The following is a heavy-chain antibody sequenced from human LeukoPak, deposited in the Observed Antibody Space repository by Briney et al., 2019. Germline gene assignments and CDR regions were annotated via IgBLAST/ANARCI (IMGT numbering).Heavy chain of an antibody. Sequence: GGSLRLSCAASGFTFSSYSMNWVRQAPGKGLEWVSYISSSSSTIYYADSVKGRFTISRDNAKNSLYLQMNSLRAEDTAVYYCARSSKVTAWGYYYYGMDVWGQGTTVTVSS. CDR3: ARSSKVTAWGYYYYGMDV. CDR2: ISSSSSTI. CDR1: GFTFSSYS. D-gene: IGHD2-21*02. V-gene: IGHV3-48*04. J-gene: IGHJ6*02.